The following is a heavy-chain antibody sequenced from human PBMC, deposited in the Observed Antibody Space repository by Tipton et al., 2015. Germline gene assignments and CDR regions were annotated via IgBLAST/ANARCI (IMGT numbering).Heavy chain of an antibody. Sequence: TLSLTCSVSSDSISKYYWSWIRQPPGKELEWIGYIQYSGSTNYNPSLKSRVTISVDTSKTQFSLKMSSVTASDTAVYYCARARGRHGGLFDSWGQGILDTVSP. CDR1: SDSISKYY. CDR3: ARARGRHGGLFDS. D-gene: IGHD4-23*01. J-gene: IGHJ4*02. CDR2: IQYSGST. V-gene: IGHV4-59*01.